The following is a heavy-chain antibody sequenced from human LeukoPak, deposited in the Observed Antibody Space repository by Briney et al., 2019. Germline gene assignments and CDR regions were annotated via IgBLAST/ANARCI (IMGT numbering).Heavy chain of an antibody. CDR2: IYPGDSDT. CDR3: ARTHSSSYYYMDV. V-gene: IGHV5-51*01. Sequence: HGESLKISCKGSGYSFTSYWIGWVRQTPGKGLEWMGIIYPGDSDTRYSPSFQGQVTISADKSISTAYLQWSGLKASDTAMYYCARTHSSSYYYMDVWGKGTTVTISS. D-gene: IGHD6-13*01. CDR1: GYSFTSYW. J-gene: IGHJ6*03.